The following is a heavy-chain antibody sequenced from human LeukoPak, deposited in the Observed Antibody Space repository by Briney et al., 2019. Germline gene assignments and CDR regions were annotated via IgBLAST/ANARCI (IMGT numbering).Heavy chain of an antibody. CDR2: IYYSGST. J-gene: IGHJ4*02. V-gene: IGHV4-59*08. D-gene: IGHD4-11*01. CDR3: ARNLHDYFDY. CDR1: GGSISSYY. Sequence: SETLSLTCTVWGGSISSYYWSWLRQPPGKGLEWIGYIYYSGSTNYNPSLKSRVTISVDTSKNQFSLKLSSVTAADTAVYYCARNLHDYFDYWGQGTLVTVSS.